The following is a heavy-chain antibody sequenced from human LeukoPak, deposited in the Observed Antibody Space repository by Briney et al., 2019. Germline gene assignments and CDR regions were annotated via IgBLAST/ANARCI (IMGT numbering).Heavy chain of an antibody. CDR2: MNSDGSST. V-gene: IGHV3-74*01. CDR3: ARAVRWELLYYYYYMDV. D-gene: IGHD1-26*01. Sequence: QPGGSLRLSCAASGFTFSSYWMHWVRQAPGKGLVWVSRMNSDGSSTSYTDSVKGRFPISRDNAKNTLYLQMNSLRAEDTAVYYCARAVRWELLYYYYYMDVWGKGTTVTVSS. J-gene: IGHJ6*03. CDR1: GFTFSSYW.